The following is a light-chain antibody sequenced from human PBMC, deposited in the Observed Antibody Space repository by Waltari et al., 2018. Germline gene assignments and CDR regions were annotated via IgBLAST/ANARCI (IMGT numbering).Light chain of an antibody. Sequence: QSALTQPASVSGSPGQSITISCTGASSDFGSYNLVSWYQQHPGKAPKVMIYEVTKRPYGLSVRFSGSGSGNTASLTISGLQPEDEADYYCCSYAGSGTLDVVFGGGTKLTVL. J-gene: IGLJ2*01. CDR2: EVT. V-gene: IGLV2-23*02. CDR1: SSDFGSYNL. CDR3: CSYAGSGTLDVV.